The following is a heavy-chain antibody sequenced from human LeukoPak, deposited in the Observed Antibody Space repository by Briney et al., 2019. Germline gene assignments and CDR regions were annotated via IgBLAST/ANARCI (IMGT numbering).Heavy chain of an antibody. V-gene: IGHV3-23*01. J-gene: IGHJ2*01. CDR3: ARDPGDRWFFDL. CDR2: ISRSGATT. D-gene: IGHD7-27*01. Sequence: GGSLRLSCAASGFTFNNYAMDWVRQAPGKGLEWVSLISRSGATTYYADSVKGRFTISRDNSRNTLYVQMTSLRAEDTAVYYCARDPGDRWFFDLWGRGTLVTVSS. CDR1: GFTFNNYA.